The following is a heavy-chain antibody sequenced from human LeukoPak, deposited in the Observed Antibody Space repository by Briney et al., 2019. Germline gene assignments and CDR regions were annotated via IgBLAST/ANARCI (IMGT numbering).Heavy chain of an antibody. J-gene: IGHJ3*02. Sequence: GGSLRLSCAASGFTFSSYAMSWVRQAPGKGLEWVSLISGAGTSTYYADSVKGRFTISRDNFKNTLYVQMNNLGAEDTAVYYCARDDTKHIVVVTANAFDIWGQGTMVTVSS. CDR3: ARDDTKHIVVVTANAFDI. V-gene: IGHV3-23*01. CDR1: GFTFSSYA. D-gene: IGHD2-21*02. CDR2: ISGAGTST.